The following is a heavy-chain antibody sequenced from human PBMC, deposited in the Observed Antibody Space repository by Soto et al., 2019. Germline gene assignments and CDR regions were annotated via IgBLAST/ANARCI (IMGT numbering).Heavy chain of an antibody. J-gene: IGHJ4*02. CDR2: IYYSGST. Sequence: PGKGLEWIGYIYYSGSTNYNPSLKSRVTISVDTSKNQFSLKLSSVTAADTAVYYCARYNAASGTYYFAFWGQGALVTVSS. CDR3: ARYNAASGTYYFAF. D-gene: IGHD6-13*01. V-gene: IGHV4-59*01.